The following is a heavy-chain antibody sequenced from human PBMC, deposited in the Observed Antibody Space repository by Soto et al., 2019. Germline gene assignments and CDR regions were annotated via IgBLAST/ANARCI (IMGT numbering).Heavy chain of an antibody. Sequence: PAESRKISCKTSGYIFDDYWIGWVRQMPGKGLEWMGIIYPGDSETRYSPSFQGQVTISADKSITTAYLQWNSLKAADTAVYYCARHRQTWSGNFDAFDSWGQGTMVTVSS. J-gene: IGHJ3*02. CDR2: IYPGDSET. V-gene: IGHV5-51*01. CDR3: ARHRQTWSGNFDAFDS. CDR1: GYIFDDYW. D-gene: IGHD3-3*01.